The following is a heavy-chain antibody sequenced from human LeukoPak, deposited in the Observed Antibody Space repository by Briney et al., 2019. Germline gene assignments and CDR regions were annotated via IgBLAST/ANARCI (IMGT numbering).Heavy chain of an antibody. J-gene: IGHJ3*02. V-gene: IGHV4-59*01. CDR3: AGRLWRRDGYNLSAFDI. CDR1: GGSISSYY. D-gene: IGHD5-24*01. Sequence: KPSETLSLTCTVSGGSISSYYWNWIRQPPGKGLEWIGYIYHSGSTNYNPSLKSRVTISVDTSKNQFSLKLSSVTAADTAVYYCAGRLWRRDGYNLSAFDIWGQGTMVTVSS. CDR2: IYHSGST.